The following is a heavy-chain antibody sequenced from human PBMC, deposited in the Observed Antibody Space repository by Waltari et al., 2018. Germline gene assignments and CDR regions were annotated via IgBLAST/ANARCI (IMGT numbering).Heavy chain of an antibody. CDR1: GGSFSGYY. CDR2: INHRGST. CDR3: ARLGDYYGSGNYLDC. D-gene: IGHD3-10*01. Sequence: QVQLQQWGAGLLKPSETLSLTCAVYGGSFSGYYWSWIRQPPGKGLEWIGEINHRGSTNYTPSLRSPGTVSVDKSKSQFSLKLSSVTAADTAVYYCARLGDYYGSGNYLDCWGQGTLVTVSS. J-gene: IGHJ4*02. V-gene: IGHV4-34*01.